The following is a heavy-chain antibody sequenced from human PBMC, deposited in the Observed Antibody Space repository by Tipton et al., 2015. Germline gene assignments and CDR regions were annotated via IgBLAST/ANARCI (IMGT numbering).Heavy chain of an antibody. CDR3: ARLLVGRKEQTGYEDH. CDR1: GYTFPDYY. Sequence: QLVQSGPEVKKPGASVQVSCKASGYTFPDYYLHWVRQAPGQGLEWMVWLNPQSGGTYYAQKFKGRVTMTRDTSISTADMELSSLRSDDTAVYYCARLLVGRKEQTGYEDHWGQGTLVTVAS. J-gene: IGHJ4*02. CDR2: LNPQSGGT. V-gene: IGHV1-2*02. D-gene: IGHD3-9*01.